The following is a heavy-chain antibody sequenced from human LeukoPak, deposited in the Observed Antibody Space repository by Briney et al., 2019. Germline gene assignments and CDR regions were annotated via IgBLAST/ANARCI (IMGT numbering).Heavy chain of an antibody. J-gene: IGHJ3*02. CDR3: AAFDDNTDGFEI. CDR1: GFFFSRNW. V-gene: IGHV3-74*01. CDR2: IKSDGTTT. D-gene: IGHD2/OR15-2a*01. Sequence: GGSLRLSCIASGFFFSRNWMHWVRQAPGKGLVWVSRIKSDGTTTNYADSVKGRFTVSRDNAMSTLYLQMRSLRVEDTAVYFCAAFDDNTDGFEIWGQGTMVTVSS.